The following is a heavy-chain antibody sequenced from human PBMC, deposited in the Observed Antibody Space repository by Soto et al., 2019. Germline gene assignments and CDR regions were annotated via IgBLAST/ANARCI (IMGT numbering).Heavy chain of an antibody. V-gene: IGHV3-30*18. CDR3: AKGFANYWAFDY. J-gene: IGHJ4*02. CDR2: ISNDGSNK. Sequence: QVHLVESGGGVVQPGRSLRLSCAASGFSFSTYGMHWVRQAPGKGLEWVAFISNDGSNKYYADSVKGRFTISRDNSNNTLYLQMNSLRAEDTAVYYCAKGFANYWAFDYWGQGTLVTVSS. D-gene: IGHD1-7*01. CDR1: GFSFSTYG.